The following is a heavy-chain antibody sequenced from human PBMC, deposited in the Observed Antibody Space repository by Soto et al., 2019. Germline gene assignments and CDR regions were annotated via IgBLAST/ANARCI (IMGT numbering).Heavy chain of an antibody. Sequence: SVKVSCKASGGTFSSYAISWVRQAPGQGLEWMGGIIPIFGTANYAQKFQGRVTITANESTSTAYMELSSLRSEDTAVYYCAREGVRGMDVWGQGTTVTVSS. J-gene: IGHJ6*02. V-gene: IGHV1-69*13. CDR1: GGTFSSYA. CDR3: AREGVRGMDV. D-gene: IGHD3-16*01. CDR2: IIPIFGTA.